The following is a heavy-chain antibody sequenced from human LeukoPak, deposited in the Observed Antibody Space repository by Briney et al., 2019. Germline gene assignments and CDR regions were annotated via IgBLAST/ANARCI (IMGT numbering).Heavy chain of an antibody. CDR3: ARVYSGYGDFDY. J-gene: IGHJ4*02. CDR1: GGTFSSYA. CDR2: IIPIFGTA. V-gene: IGHV1-69*01. Sequence: VKVSCKASGGTFSSYAISWVRQAPGQGLEWMGGIIPIFGTANYAQKFQGRVTITADESTSTAYMELSSLRSEDTAVYYCARVYSGYGDFDYWGQGTLVTVSS. D-gene: IGHD5-12*01.